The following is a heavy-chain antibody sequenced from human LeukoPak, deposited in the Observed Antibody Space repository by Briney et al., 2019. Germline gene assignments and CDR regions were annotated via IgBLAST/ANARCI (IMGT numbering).Heavy chain of an antibody. CDR2: IIPIFGTA. CDR1: GGTFSSYA. D-gene: IGHD2-15*01. Sequence: ASVTVSCKASGGTFSSYAISWVRQAPGQGLEWMGGIIPIFGTANYAQKFQGRVTITADESTCTAYMELSSLRSEDTAVYYCARGGYCSGGSCYYYWGQGTLVTVSS. CDR3: ARGGYCSGGSCYYY. J-gene: IGHJ4*02. V-gene: IGHV1-69*13.